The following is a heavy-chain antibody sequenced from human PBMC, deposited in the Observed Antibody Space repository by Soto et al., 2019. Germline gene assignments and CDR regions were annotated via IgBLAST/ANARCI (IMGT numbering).Heavy chain of an antibody. CDR2: ISWNSGSI. D-gene: IGHD6-19*01. CDR1: GVTWEDYT. J-gene: IGHJ4*02. V-gene: IGHV3-9*01. CDR3: AKDFRSPRIAVAGRGFDY. Sequence: LRLSCAASGVTWEDYTMHWVRQAPGKGLEWVSGISWNSGSIGYADSVKGRFTISRDNAKNSLYLQMNSLRAEDTALYYCAKDFRSPRIAVAGRGFDYWGQGTLVTVSS.